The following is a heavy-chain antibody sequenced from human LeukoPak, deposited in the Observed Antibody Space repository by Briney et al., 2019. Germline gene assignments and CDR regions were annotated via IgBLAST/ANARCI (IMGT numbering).Heavy chain of an antibody. Sequence: GASVTVSCKASGYTFTSYDINWVRQAPGQGLEWMGWMNPNSGNTGYAQKFQGRVAMTRNTSISTAYMELSSLRSEDTAVYYCARTYYEVYGMDVWGQGTTVTVSS. CDR2: MNPNSGNT. D-gene: IGHD3-3*01. CDR1: GYTFTSYD. CDR3: ARTYYEVYGMDV. J-gene: IGHJ6*02. V-gene: IGHV1-8*01.